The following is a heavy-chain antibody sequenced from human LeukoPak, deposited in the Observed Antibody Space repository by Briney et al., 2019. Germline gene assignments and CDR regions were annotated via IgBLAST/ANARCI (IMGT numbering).Heavy chain of an antibody. J-gene: IGHJ4*02. V-gene: IGHV3-30*02. Sequence: GGSPRLSCAASTFTFGSYGMHWVRQAPGKGLEWVAFIQYDGNKRYYADSVKGRFTISRDNSKNTLYLQMNSLRPEDTALYYCANTMYSSAWPPFDYWGRGTLVTVSS. D-gene: IGHD6-19*01. CDR1: TFTFGSYG. CDR2: IQYDGNKR. CDR3: ANTMYSSAWPPFDY.